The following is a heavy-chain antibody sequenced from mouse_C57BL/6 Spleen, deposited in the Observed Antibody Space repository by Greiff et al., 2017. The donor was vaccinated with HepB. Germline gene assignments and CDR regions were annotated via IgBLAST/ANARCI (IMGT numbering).Heavy chain of an antibody. D-gene: IGHD1-1*01. Sequence: DVKLVESEGGLVQPGSSMKLSCTASGFTFSDYYMAWVRQVPEKGLEWVANINYDGSSTYYLDSLKSRFIISRDNAKNILYLQMSSLKSEDTATYYCARGDGSYAMDYWGQGTSVTVSS. CDR2: INYDGSST. J-gene: IGHJ4*01. CDR1: GFTFSDYY. V-gene: IGHV5-16*01. CDR3: ARGDGSYAMDY.